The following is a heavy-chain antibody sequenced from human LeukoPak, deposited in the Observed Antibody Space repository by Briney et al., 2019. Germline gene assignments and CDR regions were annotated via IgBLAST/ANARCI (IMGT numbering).Heavy chain of an antibody. CDR3: ASSGKICRGGSCYDAFEI. D-gene: IGHD2-15*01. V-gene: IGHV1-18*01. CDR1: GDIFIRYG. CDR2: ISAYNGNT. Sequence: ASVKVSFKSSGDIFIRYGISWVRQAPGQGLEWMGWISAYNGNTNYAQKLQGRVTMTTDTSTSTAYMELRSLRSDDTAVYYCASSGKICRGGSCYDAFEIWGQGTMVTVSS. J-gene: IGHJ3*02.